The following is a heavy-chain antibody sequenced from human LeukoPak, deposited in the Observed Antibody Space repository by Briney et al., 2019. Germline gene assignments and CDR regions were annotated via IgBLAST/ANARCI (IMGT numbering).Heavy chain of an antibody. D-gene: IGHD3-22*01. CDR3: ASAGHDGSGYKVC. J-gene: IGHJ4*02. CDR1: GGSISSSNW. CDR2: IYHSGSA. V-gene: IGHV4-4*02. Sequence: SETLSLTCAVSGGSISSSNWWSWVRQPPGKGLEWIGEIYHSGSANYNPSLKRRVTISVDKSKNQFSLKLSSVTAADTAVYYCASAGHDGSGYKVCWGQGTLVPVSS.